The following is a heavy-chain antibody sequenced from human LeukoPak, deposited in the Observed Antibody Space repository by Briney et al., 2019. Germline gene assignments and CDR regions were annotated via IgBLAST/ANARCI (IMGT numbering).Heavy chain of an antibody. CDR2: ISGSGGST. CDR1: GFTFSTYA. V-gene: IGHV3-23*01. J-gene: IGHJ4*02. Sequence: PGGSLRLSCAASGFTFSTYAMSWVRQAPGKGLEWVSVISGSGGSTFYADSVKGRFTISRDNSKNTLYLQMNSLRAEDTAMYYCVTLFDSDHDFWSGYLAHFDSWGQGALVTVSS. D-gene: IGHD3-3*01. CDR3: VTLFDSDHDFWSGYLAHFDS.